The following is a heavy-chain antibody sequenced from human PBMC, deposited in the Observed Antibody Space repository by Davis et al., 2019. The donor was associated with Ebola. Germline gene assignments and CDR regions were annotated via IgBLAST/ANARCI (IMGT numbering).Heavy chain of an antibody. CDR1: GGPISSYY. D-gene: IGHD6-19*01. CDR3: ARGYSSGWYDGVFDY. CDR2: VYYSGST. V-gene: IGHV4-59*01. Sequence: PSETLSLTCTVSGGPISSYYWSWIRQPPGKGLEWIGYVYYSGSTNYNPSLKSRVTISVDTSKNQFSLKLSSVTAADTAVYYCARGYSSGWYDGVFDYWGQGTLVTVSS. J-gene: IGHJ4*02.